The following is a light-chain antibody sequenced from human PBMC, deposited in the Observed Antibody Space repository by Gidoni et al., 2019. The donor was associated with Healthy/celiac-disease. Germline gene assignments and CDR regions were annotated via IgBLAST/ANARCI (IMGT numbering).Light chain of an antibody. J-gene: IGLJ3*02. Sequence: QSGLTQPASVSGSPGQSITISCTGTSSDVGGYNYVSWYQQHPGKAPKLMIYYVSNRPSGVSNRFPGSKSGNTASLTISGLQAEDEADYYCSSYTSSSTLVFGGGTKLTVL. CDR3: SSYTSSSTLV. V-gene: IGLV2-14*03. CDR1: SSDVGGYNY. CDR2: YVS.